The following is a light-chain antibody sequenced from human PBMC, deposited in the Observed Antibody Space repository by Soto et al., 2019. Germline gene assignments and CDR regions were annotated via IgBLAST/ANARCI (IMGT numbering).Light chain of an antibody. J-gene: IGKJ1*01. CDR3: LQYWDYSWT. Sequence: DIQMTQSPSTLSASVGDRVTITCRASQSISSWLAWYQQKPGKAPKVLIYKASSLESGVPSRFSGSGSGTEFTLTISSLQPDDFATYYCLQYWDYSWTFGQGTKVDIK. CDR2: KAS. V-gene: IGKV1-5*03. CDR1: QSISSW.